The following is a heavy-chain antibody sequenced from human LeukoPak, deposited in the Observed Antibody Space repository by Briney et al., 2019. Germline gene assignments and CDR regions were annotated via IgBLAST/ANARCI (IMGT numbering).Heavy chain of an antibody. V-gene: IGHV3-7*01. CDR3: ARGRITIFGVAAI. D-gene: IGHD3-3*01. Sequence: GGSLRLSCAASGFTFSSYWMGWVRQVPGKGLEWVANIKQDGSEKYYVDSVKGRFTISRDNAKNSLYLQMSSLRADDTAVYYCARGRITIFGVAAIWGQGTLVTVSS. CDR2: IKQDGSEK. J-gene: IGHJ4*02. CDR1: GFTFSSYW.